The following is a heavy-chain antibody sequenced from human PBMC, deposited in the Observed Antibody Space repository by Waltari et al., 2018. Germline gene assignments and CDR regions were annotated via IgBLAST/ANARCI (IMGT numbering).Heavy chain of an antibody. Sequence: QVQLVESGGGVVQPGRSLPLSCAASGFSFRYSAMHWVRQTPDKGLEWVAVISHDGNNRYYADSVEGRFTVSRDNSKSTLYLEVNSLRDEDTAVFYCAREPAELGNRIDYWGQGTLVTVSS. J-gene: IGHJ4*02. CDR2: ISHDGNNR. V-gene: IGHV3-30-3*01. D-gene: IGHD3-10*01. CDR3: AREPAELGNRIDY. CDR1: GFSFRYSA.